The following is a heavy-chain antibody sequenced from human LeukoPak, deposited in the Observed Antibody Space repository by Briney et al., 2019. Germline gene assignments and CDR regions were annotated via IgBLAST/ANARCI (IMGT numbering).Heavy chain of an antibody. J-gene: IGHJ4*02. CDR2: IVVGRGNT. D-gene: IGHD3/OR15-3a*01. Sequence: SVKVSCKTSGFSFSSSAIQWVRQARGQRLEWMGWIVVGRGNTNYVQKFHKRVTITRDMSTGTAYMELTSLRSEDKAVYYCAKGGDWETPYYFDHWGQGTLVTVSS. CDR3: AKGGDWETPYYFDH. V-gene: IGHV1-58*02. CDR1: GFSFSSSA.